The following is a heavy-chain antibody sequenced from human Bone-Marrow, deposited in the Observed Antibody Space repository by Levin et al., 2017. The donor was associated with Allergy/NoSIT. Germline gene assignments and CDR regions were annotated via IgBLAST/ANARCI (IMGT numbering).Heavy chain of an antibody. V-gene: IGHV3-7*03. J-gene: IGHJ4*02. CDR3: ARGSGWYDY. D-gene: IGHD6-13*01. CDR2: IKQDGSET. Sequence: SGESLKISCSASGFNFRSYWMSWVRQAPGKGLEWVAKIKQDGSETYFVDSMKGRITISRDNAKNSLFLQMNSLRVEDTAIYYCARGSGWYDYWGQGTLVTVSS. CDR1: GFNFRSYW.